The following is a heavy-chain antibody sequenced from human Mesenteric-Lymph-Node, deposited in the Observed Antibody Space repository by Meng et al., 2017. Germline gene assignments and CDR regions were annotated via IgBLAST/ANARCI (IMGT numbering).Heavy chain of an antibody. CDR1: GFTFGAYA. V-gene: IGHV3-23*01. D-gene: IGHD3-22*01. CDR3: AKDLSDSSGYYYVSYFDY. CDR2: ISDSAGST. J-gene: IGHJ4*02. Sequence: GGSLRLSCTASGFTFGAYAMSWVRQAPGKGLEWVSQISDSAGSTFYADSVKGQFTISRDNSKNTLYLLMNSLRAEDTAVYYCAKDLSDSSGYYYVSYFDYWGQGTLVTVSS.